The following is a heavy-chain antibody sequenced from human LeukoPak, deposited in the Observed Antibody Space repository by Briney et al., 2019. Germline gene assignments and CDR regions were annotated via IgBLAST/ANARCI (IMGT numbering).Heavy chain of an antibody. J-gene: IGHJ4*02. V-gene: IGHV3-30-3*01. Sequence: PGGSLRLSCAASEFTFSNYAMHWVRQAPGKGLEWVAVISYDGSNKYYADSVKGRFTISRDNSKNTLFLQMNSLRAEDTAVYYCARGLVSGSQRGYFGYWGQGTLVTVSS. CDR1: EFTFSNYA. CDR2: ISYDGSNK. CDR3: ARGLVSGSQRGYFGY. D-gene: IGHD1-26*01.